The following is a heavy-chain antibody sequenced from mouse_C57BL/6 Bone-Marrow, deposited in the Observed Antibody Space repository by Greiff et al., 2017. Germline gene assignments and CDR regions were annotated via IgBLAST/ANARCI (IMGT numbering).Heavy chain of an antibody. CDR2: IYPGNSDT. D-gene: IGHD4-1*01. J-gene: IGHJ1*03. V-gene: IGHV1-5*01. CDR1: GYTFTSYW. CDR3: TREGLSTGNDWNFDV. Sequence: EVKLVESGTVLARPGASVRLSCKTSGYTFTSYWMHWVKQRPGQGLEWIGAIYPGNSDTSYNQKFKGKAKLTAVTSASTAYMELISLTHEDSAVYYGTREGLSTGNDWNFDVWCTGTTVTVTS.